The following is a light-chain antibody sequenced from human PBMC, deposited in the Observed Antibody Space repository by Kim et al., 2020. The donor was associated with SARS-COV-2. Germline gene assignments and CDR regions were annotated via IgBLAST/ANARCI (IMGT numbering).Light chain of an antibody. J-gene: IGLJ2*01. CDR2: QDN. CDR1: KLGDRY. V-gene: IGLV3-1*01. CDR3: QAWDSSTVV. Sequence: SYELTQPPSMSVSPGQTASVTCSGDKLGDRYACWYQQKPGQSPVLVIYQDNKRPSGIPERFSGSNSENTATLTISGTQAMDEADYYCQAWDSSTVVFGGGTKLTVL.